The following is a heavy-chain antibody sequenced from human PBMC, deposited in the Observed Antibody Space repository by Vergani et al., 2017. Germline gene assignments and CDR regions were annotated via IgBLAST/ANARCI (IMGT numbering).Heavy chain of an antibody. D-gene: IGHD3-22*01. J-gene: IGHJ3*02. CDR2: IIPILGIA. CDR1: GGTFSSYT. Sequence: QVQLVQSGAEVKKPGSSVKVSCKTSGGTFSSYTISWVRQAPGQGLEWMGRIIPILGIANYAQKFQGRVTITADKSTSTAYMELSSRRSEDTAVYYCARGYYYDSSGFYDAFDIWGQGTMVTVSS. CDR3: ARGYYYDSSGFYDAFDI. V-gene: IGHV1-69*02.